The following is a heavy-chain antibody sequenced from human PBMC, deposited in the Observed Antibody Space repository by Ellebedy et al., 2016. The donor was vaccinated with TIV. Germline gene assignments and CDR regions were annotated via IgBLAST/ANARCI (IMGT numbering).Heavy chain of an antibody. CDR1: GFTVSSNY. V-gene: IGHV3-66*01. Sequence: GESLKISXAASGFTVSSNYMSWVRQAPGKGLEWVSVIYSGGSTYYADSVKGRFTISRDNSKNTLYLQMNSLRAEDTAVYYCATAYGSGSRAYYYYYGMDVWGQGTTVTVSS. J-gene: IGHJ6*02. CDR2: IYSGGST. CDR3: ATAYGSGSRAYYYYYGMDV. D-gene: IGHD3-10*01.